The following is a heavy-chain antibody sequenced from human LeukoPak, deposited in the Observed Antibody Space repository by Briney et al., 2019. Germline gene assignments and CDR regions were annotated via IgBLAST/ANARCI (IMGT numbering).Heavy chain of an antibody. J-gene: IGHJ4*02. CDR3: ASGSYGGRFDY. D-gene: IGHD1-26*01. V-gene: IGHV1-69*04. CDR2: IIPILGIA. Sequence: ASVKVSCKASGGTFSSYAISWVRQAPGQGLEWMGRIIPILGIANYAQKFQGRVTITADKSTSTAYMELSSLRSEDTAVYYCASGSYGGRFDYWGQGTLVTVSS. CDR1: GGTFSSYA.